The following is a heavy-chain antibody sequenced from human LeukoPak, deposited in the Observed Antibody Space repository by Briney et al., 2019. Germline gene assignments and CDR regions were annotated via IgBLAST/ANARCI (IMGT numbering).Heavy chain of an antibody. CDR2: ISAYNGNT. CDR1: GGTFSSYG. D-gene: IGHD2-21*02. J-gene: IGHJ4*02. CDR3: ARDAHSYCGGDCYSPY. Sequence: ASVKVSCKASGGTFSSYGISWVRQAPGQGLEWMGWISAYNGNTNYAQKLQGRVTMTTDTSTSTAYMELRSLRSDDTAVYYCARDAHSYCGGDCYSPYWGQGTLVTVSS. V-gene: IGHV1-18*01.